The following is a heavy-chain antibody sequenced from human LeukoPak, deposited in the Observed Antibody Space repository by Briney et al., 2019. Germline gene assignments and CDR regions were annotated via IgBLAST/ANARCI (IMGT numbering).Heavy chain of an antibody. CDR1: GYTFTSYG. Sequence: EASVKVSCKASGYTFTSYGISWVRQAPGQGLEWMGWISAYNGNTNYAQKLQGRVTMTTDTSTSTAYMELRSLRSDDTAVYYCARAYYYDSSGYGTFDPWGQGTLVTASS. V-gene: IGHV1-18*01. CDR2: ISAYNGNT. D-gene: IGHD3-22*01. CDR3: ARAYYYDSSGYGTFDP. J-gene: IGHJ5*02.